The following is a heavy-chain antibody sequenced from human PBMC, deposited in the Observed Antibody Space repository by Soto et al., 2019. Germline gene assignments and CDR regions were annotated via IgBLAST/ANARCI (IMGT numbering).Heavy chain of an antibody. CDR3: AREGGGYYDSSGYYYYFDY. CDR1: GGTFSSYA. V-gene: IGHV1-69*12. J-gene: IGHJ4*02. D-gene: IGHD3-22*01. CDR2: IIPIFGTA. Sequence: QVQLVQSGAEVKKPGSSVKVSCKASGGTFSSYAISWVRQAPGQGLEWMGGIIPIFGTANYAQKFQGRVTITAGESTSTAYMELSSLRSEDTAVYYCAREGGGYYDSSGYYYYFDYWGQGTLVTVSS.